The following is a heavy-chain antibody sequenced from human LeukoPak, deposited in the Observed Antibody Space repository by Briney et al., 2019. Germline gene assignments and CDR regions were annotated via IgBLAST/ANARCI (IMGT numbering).Heavy chain of an antibody. V-gene: IGHV3-23*01. Sequence: GGSLRLSCAASGFTFGSYAMSWVRQAPGKGLEWVSAISGSGGSTYYADSVKGRFTISRDNSKNTLYLQMNSLRAEDTAVYYCARGYGYCSSTSCYAGSGWFDPWGQGTLVTVSS. CDR2: ISGSGGST. CDR3: ARGYGYCSSTSCYAGSGWFDP. J-gene: IGHJ5*02. D-gene: IGHD2-2*03. CDR1: GFTFGSYA.